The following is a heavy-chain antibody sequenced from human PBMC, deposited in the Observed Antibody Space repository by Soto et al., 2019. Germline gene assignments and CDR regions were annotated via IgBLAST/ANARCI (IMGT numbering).Heavy chain of an antibody. CDR2: IYPGDSDT. CDR3: AKVYDILTGYLTEYYFDY. D-gene: IGHD3-9*01. Sequence: PGESLKISCKGSGYSFTSYWIVWVRQMPGKGLEWMGIIYPGDSDTRYSPSFQGQVTISADKSISTAYLQWSSLKASDTAMYYCAKVYDILTGYLTEYYFDYWGQGTLVTVSS. V-gene: IGHV5-51*01. J-gene: IGHJ4*02. CDR1: GYSFTSYW.